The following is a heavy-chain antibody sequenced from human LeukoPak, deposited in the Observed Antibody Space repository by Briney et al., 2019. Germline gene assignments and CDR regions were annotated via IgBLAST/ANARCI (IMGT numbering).Heavy chain of an antibody. CDR2: IYYSGST. D-gene: IGHD4-17*01. CDR3: ARLGDYGDYGCVY. Sequence: SETLSLTCTVSGGSISSSSYYWGWIRQPPGKGLAWIGSIYYSGSTYYNPSLKSRVTISVDTSKNQFSLKLSSVTAADTAVYYCARLGDYGDYGCVYWGQGTLVTVSS. J-gene: IGHJ4*02. V-gene: IGHV4-39*01. CDR1: GGSISSSSYY.